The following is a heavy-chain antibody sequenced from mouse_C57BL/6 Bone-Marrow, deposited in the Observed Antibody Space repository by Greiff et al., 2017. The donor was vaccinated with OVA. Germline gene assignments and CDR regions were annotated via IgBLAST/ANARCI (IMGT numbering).Heavy chain of an antibody. CDR2: IYPGSGNT. Sequence: VMLVESGPELVKPGASVKISCKASGYSFTSYYIHWVKQRPGQGLEWIGWIYPGSGNTKYNEKFKGKATLTADTSSSTAYMQLSSLTSEDSAVYYCARMGIYYDLDYWGQGTTLTVSS. J-gene: IGHJ2*01. CDR1: GYSFTSYY. V-gene: IGHV1-66*01. D-gene: IGHD2-4*01. CDR3: ARMGIYYDLDY.